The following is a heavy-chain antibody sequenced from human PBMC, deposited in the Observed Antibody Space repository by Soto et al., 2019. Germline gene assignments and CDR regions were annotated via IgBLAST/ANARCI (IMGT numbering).Heavy chain of an antibody. CDR3: ARRPIFGVVIGENDAFDI. J-gene: IGHJ3*02. Sequence: GASVKVSCKASGYTFTSYGSSWVRQAPGQGLEWMGWISAYNGNTNYAQKLQGRVTMTTDTSTSTAYMELRSLRSDDTAVYYCARRPIFGVVIGENDAFDIWGQGTMVTVSS. V-gene: IGHV1-18*01. D-gene: IGHD3-3*01. CDR1: GYTFTSYG. CDR2: ISAYNGNT.